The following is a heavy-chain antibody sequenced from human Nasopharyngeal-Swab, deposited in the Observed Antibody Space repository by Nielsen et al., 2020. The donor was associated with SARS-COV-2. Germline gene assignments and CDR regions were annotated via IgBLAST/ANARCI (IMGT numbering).Heavy chain of an antibody. Sequence: VRQAPGKGLEWVAVISYDGSNKYYADSVKGRFTISRDNSKNTLYLQMNSLRAEDTAVYYCASRTGYCSGGSCYSDAFDIWGQGTMVTVS. V-gene: IGHV3-30-3*01. J-gene: IGHJ3*02. CDR2: ISYDGSNK. D-gene: IGHD2-15*01. CDR3: ASRTGYCSGGSCYSDAFDI.